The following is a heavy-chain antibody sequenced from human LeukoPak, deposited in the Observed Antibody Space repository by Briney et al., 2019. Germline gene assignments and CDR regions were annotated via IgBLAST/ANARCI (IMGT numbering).Heavy chain of an antibody. V-gene: IGHV4-61*02. CDR3: ARVLRYFDWSFDS. CDR2: IYTSGST. Sequence: SQTLSLTCTVSGGSISSGSYYWSWIRQPAGKGLEWIGRIYTSGSTNYNPSLKSRVTISVDTPKNQFSLKLSSVTAADTAVYYCARVLRYFDWSFDSWGQGTLVTVSS. CDR1: GGSISSGSYY. J-gene: IGHJ4*02. D-gene: IGHD3-9*01.